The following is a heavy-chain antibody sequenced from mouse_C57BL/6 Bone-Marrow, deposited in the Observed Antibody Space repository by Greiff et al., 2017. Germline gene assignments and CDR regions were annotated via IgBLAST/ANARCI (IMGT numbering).Heavy chain of an antibody. CDR1: GFSLTSYA. V-gene: IGHV2-9-1*01. CDR3: ARKADERNSFAY. J-gene: IGHJ3*01. CDR2: IWTGGGK. Sequence: VMLVESGPGLVAPSQSLSITCTVPGFSLTSYAISWVRQTPGKGLEWLGVIWTGGGKNYNSAHKYRLSISKDNYKSQVFLKMNSLQTDDTARYYCARKADERNSFAYWCQGTLVTVSA. D-gene: IGHD6-1*01.